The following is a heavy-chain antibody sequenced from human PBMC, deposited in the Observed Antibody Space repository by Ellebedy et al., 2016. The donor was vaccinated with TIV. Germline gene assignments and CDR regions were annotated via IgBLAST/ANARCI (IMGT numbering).Heavy chain of an antibody. Sequence: AASVKVSCKASGYTFTGSYMHYVRQPPRQKLEGMGILNPSGVSTSYAQKLQGRVTMTRDTSTSTVYKELSRLRSEATAVYYWARDYYDSSGYYQNNWFDPWGQGTLVTVSS. CDR3: ARDYYDSSGYYQNNWFDP. CDR2: LNPSGVST. D-gene: IGHD3-22*01. V-gene: IGHV1-46*04. J-gene: IGHJ5*02. CDR1: GYTFTGSY.